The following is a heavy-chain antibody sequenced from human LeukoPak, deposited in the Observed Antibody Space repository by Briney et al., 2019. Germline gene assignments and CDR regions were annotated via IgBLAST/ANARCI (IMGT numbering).Heavy chain of an antibody. CDR1: GFTFSSYV. V-gene: IGHV3-21*01. CDR3: ARGGYYDILTGRFDY. CDR2: ISSSSSYI. J-gene: IGHJ4*02. D-gene: IGHD3-9*01. Sequence: PGGSLRLSCAASGFTFSSYVMNWVRQAPGKGLEWVSSISSSSSYIYYADSVKGRFTISRDNAKNSLYLQMNSLRAEDTAVYYCARGGYYDILTGRFDYWGQGTLVTVPS.